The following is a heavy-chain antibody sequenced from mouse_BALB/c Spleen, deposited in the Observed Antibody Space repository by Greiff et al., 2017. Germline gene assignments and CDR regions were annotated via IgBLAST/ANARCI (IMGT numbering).Heavy chain of an antibody. CDR3: ARRGDYYYGSSSYWYFDV. J-gene: IGHJ1*01. Sequence: QVQLKESGPGLVAPSQSLSITCTVSGFSLSRYSVHWVRQPPGKGLEWLGMIWGGGSTDYNSALKSRLSISKDNSKSQVFLKMNSLQTDDTAMYYCARRGDYYYGSSSYWYFDVWGAGTTVTVSS. V-gene: IGHV2-6-4*01. CDR2: IWGGGST. CDR1: GFSLSRYS. D-gene: IGHD1-1*01.